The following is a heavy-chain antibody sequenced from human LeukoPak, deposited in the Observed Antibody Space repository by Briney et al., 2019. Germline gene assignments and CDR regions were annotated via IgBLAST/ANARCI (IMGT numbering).Heavy chain of an antibody. CDR1: GFTFTGYY. CDR3: ARTAQYSSGYPYYFDY. CDR2: IIPIFGTA. V-gene: IGHV1-69*05. J-gene: IGHJ4*02. Sequence: ASVKVSCKASGFTFTGYYLHWVRQAPGQGLEWMGRIIPIFGTANYAQKFQGRVTITTDESTSTAYMELSSLRSEDTAVYYCARTAQYSSGYPYYFDYWGQGTLVTVSS. D-gene: IGHD3-22*01.